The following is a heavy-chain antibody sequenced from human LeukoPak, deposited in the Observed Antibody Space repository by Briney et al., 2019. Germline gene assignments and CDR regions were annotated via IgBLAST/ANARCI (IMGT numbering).Heavy chain of an antibody. J-gene: IGHJ4*02. V-gene: IGHV3-30*18. CDR1: GFTFSSYG. CDR3: AKASFTGRLYYFDY. CDR2: ISYGGSNK. D-gene: IGHD1-1*01. Sequence: GGSLRLSCAASGFTFSSYGMHWVRQAPGKGLEWVAVISYGGSNKYYADSVKGRFTISRDNSKNTLYLQMNSLRAEDTAVYYCAKASFTGRLYYFDYWGQGTLVTVSS.